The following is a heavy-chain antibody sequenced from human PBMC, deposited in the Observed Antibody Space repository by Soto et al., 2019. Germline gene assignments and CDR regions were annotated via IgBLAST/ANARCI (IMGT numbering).Heavy chain of an antibody. CDR1: GYTFTSYD. J-gene: IGHJ6*02. V-gene: IGHV1-8*01. CDR2: MNPNSGNT. D-gene: IGHD4-4*01. Sequence: GASVKVSCKASGYTFTSYDINWVRQATGQGLEWMGWMNPNSGNTGYAQKFQGRVTMTRNTSISTAYMELSSLRSEDTAVYYCAREAGSNYYYFYALDVWGQGTTVTVSS. CDR3: AREAGSNYYYFYALDV.